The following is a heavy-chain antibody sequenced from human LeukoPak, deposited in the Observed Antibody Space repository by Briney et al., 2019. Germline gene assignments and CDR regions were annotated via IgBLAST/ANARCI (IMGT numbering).Heavy chain of an antibody. J-gene: IGHJ4*02. D-gene: IGHD3-10*01. CDR1: DFSFITYA. V-gene: IGHV3-23*01. CDR2: ISGGGDAT. CDR3: AKGRYYGSGSYYTPLDY. Sequence: PGGSLRLSCAASDFSFITYAMSWVRQAPGKGLEWVSTISGGGDATYYADSVKGRFTISRDNSKNTLYLQMNSLRAEDTAVYYCAKGRYYGSGSYYTPLDYWGQGTLVTVSS.